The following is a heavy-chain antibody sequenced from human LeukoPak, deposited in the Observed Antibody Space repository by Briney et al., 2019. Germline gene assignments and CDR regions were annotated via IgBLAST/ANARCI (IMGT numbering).Heavy chain of an antibody. CDR3: AKGCHYDILTGYYLSGFDY. Sequence: PGGSLRLSCAASGFTFSSYEMNWVRQAPGKGLEWVSAISGSGGSTYYADSVKGRFTISRDNSKNTLYLQMNGLRAEDTAVYYCAKGCHYDILTGYYLSGFDYWGQGTLVTVSS. V-gene: IGHV3-23*01. CDR1: GFTFSSYE. J-gene: IGHJ4*02. CDR2: ISGSGGST. D-gene: IGHD3-9*01.